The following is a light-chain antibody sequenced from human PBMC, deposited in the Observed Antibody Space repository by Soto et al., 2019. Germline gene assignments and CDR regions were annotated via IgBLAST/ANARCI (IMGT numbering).Light chain of an antibody. CDR2: SNT. V-gene: IGLV1-40*01. CDR3: TSYTTSATVA. J-gene: IGLJ2*01. Sequence: QSVLTQPPSVSGAPGQRVTISCTGSSSSVGAGYDVHWYQHLPGTAPKLLIFSNTNRPSGVPDRFSGSKSGTSVSLAIAGLQAEDEGDYYCTSYTTSATVAIGGGTKLTVL. CDR1: SSSVGAGYD.